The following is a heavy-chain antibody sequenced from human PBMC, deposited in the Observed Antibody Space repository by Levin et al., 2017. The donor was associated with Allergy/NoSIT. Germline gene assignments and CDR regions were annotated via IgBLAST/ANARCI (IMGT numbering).Heavy chain of an antibody. D-gene: IGHD3-16*01. Sequence: QAGGSLRLSCAASGFILSSYAMHWVRQAPGKGLQWVVIMSTDGTNVYYADSVKGRFTISRDSSKNTLYLQMNTLRTEDTAVYYCARAGAGLHGGFDSWGQGTLVTVSS. V-gene: IGHV3-30-3*01. CDR2: MSTDGTNV. CDR3: ARAGAGLHGGFDS. J-gene: IGHJ4*02. CDR1: GFILSSYA.